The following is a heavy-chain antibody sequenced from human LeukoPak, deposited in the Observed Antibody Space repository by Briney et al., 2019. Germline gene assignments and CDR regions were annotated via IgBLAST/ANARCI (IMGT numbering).Heavy chain of an antibody. J-gene: IGHJ4*02. CDR2: IKEDGTEK. D-gene: IGHD1-1*01. V-gene: IGHV3-7*01. CDR3: VRESRPGGAMGLYHNLDY. CDR1: GFIFSDFW. Sequence: PGGFLRLSCAGSGFIFSDFWMTWVRQTPGKGLEWVANIKEDGTEKNLVDSVKGRFTISRDNTKNLLFLEMNNLRGDDTAIYYCVRESRPGGAMGLYHNLDYWGQGTLVAVSS.